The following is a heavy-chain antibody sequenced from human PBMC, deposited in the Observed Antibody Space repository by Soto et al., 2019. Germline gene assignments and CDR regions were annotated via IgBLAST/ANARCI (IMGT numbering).Heavy chain of an antibody. V-gene: IGHV1-69*01. CDR1: GGLFSSYA. J-gene: IGHJ4*02. CDR2: IIPVFSTA. Sequence: QEQLVQSGAEVKKPGSSVKVSCKASGGLFSSYAISWVRQAPGQGLEWMGGIIPVFSTAYYAQKFQGRVTITADESTNKAYMELSSMRSEDTAMYYCARGGSGYVWFNAFWGQGSLVTVSS. D-gene: IGHD3-22*01. CDR3: ARGGSGYVWFNAF.